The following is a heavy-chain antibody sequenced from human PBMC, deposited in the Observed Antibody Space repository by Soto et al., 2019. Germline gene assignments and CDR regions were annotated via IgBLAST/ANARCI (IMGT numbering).Heavy chain of an antibody. CDR1: GFTFSSYS. J-gene: IGHJ6*02. V-gene: IGHV3-48*01. D-gene: IGHD5-12*01. CDR3: ARADSGYAHGYYYYGMDV. Sequence: EVQLVESGGGLVQPGGSLRLSCAASGFTFSSYSMNWVRQAPGKGLEWVSYISSSSSTIYDADSVKGRFTISRDNAKNSLYLQMNSLRAEDTAVYYCARADSGYAHGYYYYGMDVWGQGTTVTVSS. CDR2: ISSSSSTI.